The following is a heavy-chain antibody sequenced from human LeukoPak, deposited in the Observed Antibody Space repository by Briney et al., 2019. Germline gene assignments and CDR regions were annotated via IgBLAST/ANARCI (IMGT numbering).Heavy chain of an antibody. J-gene: IGHJ6*02. V-gene: IGHV3-9*01. CDR2: ISWNSGSI. Sequence: GGSLRLSCAASGFTFDDYAMHWGRQAPGKGLEWVSGISWNSGSIGYADSVKGRFTISRDNAKNSLYLQMNSLRAEDTALYYCAKDTSIQGYGMDVWGQGTTVTVSS. D-gene: IGHD5-18*01. CDR1: GFTFDDYA. CDR3: AKDTSIQGYGMDV.